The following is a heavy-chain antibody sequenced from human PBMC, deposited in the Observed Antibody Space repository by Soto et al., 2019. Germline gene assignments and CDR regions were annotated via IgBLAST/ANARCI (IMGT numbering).Heavy chain of an antibody. V-gene: IGHV1-2*04. J-gene: IGHJ6*02. CDR1: GYTFTGYY. CDR2: INPNSGGT. D-gene: IGHD2-21*02. Sequence: ASVKVSCKASGYTFTGYYMHWVRQAPGQGLEWMGWINPNSGGTNYAQKFQGWVTMTRDTSISTAYMELSRLRSDDTAVYYCARGDSIEDINQHYYYGMHVWGQGTTVSVSS. CDR3: ARGDSIEDINQHYYYGMHV.